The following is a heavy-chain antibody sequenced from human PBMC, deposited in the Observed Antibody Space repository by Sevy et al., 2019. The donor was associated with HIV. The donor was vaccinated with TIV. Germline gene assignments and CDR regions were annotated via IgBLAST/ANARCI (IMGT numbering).Heavy chain of an antibody. CDR3: ARGARVDYYFYYYMDV. J-gene: IGHJ6*03. V-gene: IGHV3-48*03. CDR1: GFTFSSYE. CDR2: ISSSGSTI. Sequence: GGSLRLSCAASGFTFSSYEVNWVRQAPGKGLEWVSYISSSGSTIYYADSVKGRFTISRDNAKNSLYLQMKSLRAEDTAVYYCARGARVDYYFYYYMDVWGKGTTVTVSS.